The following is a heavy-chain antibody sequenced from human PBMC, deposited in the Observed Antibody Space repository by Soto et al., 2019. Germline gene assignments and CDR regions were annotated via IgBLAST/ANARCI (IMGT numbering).Heavy chain of an antibody. CDR3: AGDTYSGSPYFDY. V-gene: IGHV4-30-4*01. CDR1: GGSISSGDYY. CDR2: IYYSGST. J-gene: IGHJ4*02. Sequence: SETLSLTCTVSGGSISSGDYYWSWIRQPPGKGLEWIGYIYYSGSTYYNPSLKSRVTISVDTSKNQFSLKLSSVTAADTAVYYCAGDTYSGSPYFDYWGQGTLVTVSS. D-gene: IGHD1-26*01.